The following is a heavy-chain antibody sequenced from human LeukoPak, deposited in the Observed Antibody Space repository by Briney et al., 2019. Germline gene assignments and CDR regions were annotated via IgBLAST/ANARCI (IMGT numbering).Heavy chain of an antibody. V-gene: IGHV3-7*01. D-gene: IGHD3-10*01. Sequence: GRSLRLSCSGSAFIFSNYWVTWVRQDPGKGLEWAAAVKQDGSDKNYMESAKGRFTVSRDNAKNSVYLQMNSLTADDTAVYYCASGSSLYYWGQGTLVTVSS. CDR1: AFIFSNYW. J-gene: IGHJ4*02. CDR2: VKQDGSDK. CDR3: ASGSSLYY.